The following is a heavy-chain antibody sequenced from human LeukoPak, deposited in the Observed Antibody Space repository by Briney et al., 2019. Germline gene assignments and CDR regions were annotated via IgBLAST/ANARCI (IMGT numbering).Heavy chain of an antibody. V-gene: IGHV3-74*01. J-gene: IGHJ6*02. Sequence: GGSLRLSCAASGFTFSSYWMHWVRRAPGKGLVWVSGINSDGSSTTYADSVKGRFTISRDNAKNTLYLQMNSLRAEDTAVYYCARDLNVWGQGTTVTVSS. CDR3: ARDLNV. CDR2: INSDGSST. CDR1: GFTFSSYW.